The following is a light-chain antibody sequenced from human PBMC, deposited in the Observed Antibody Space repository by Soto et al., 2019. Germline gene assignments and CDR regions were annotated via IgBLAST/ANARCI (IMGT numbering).Light chain of an antibody. J-gene: IGKJ2*01. CDR2: GAS. V-gene: IGKV3-20*01. CDR1: QSVSSNY. CDR3: QQYGSSPFT. Sequence: EIVLTQSPGTLSLSPGERATLSCSASQSVSSNYLAWYQQKPGQAPRLLIYGASSRATGIPDRFSGSGSGTDFTLTISRLETEDFAVYFCQQYGSSPFTFGQGTKLEIK.